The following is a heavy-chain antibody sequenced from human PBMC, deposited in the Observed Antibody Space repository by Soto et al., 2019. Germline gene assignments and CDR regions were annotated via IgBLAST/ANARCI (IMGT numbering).Heavy chain of an antibody. CDR2: IYSGGST. D-gene: IGHD6-19*01. CDR3: ARDLRRSGIAVAGTTVRGMDV. J-gene: IGHJ6*02. CDR1: GFTVSSNY. V-gene: IGHV3-53*01. Sequence: GGSLRLSCAAFGFTVSSNYMSWVRQAPGKGLEWVSVIYSGGSTYYADSVKGRFTISRDNSKNTLYLQMNSLRAEDTAVYYCARDLRRSGIAVAGTTVRGMDVWGQGTTVTVSS.